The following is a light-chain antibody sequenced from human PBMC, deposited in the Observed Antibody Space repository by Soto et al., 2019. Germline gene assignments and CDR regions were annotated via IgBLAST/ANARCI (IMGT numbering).Light chain of an antibody. Sequence: DLQMTQSPSFLSASVGDRVTITCRASQGVSKWLAWYQKKPGKAPILLIHGASNLQTGVPSRLRGSGYGTDLVITITSMKNEDIETYFCQQANSFTLTFGQGTRLEIK. CDR1: QGVSKW. CDR2: GAS. CDR3: QQANSFTLT. J-gene: IGKJ5*01. V-gene: IGKV1-12*01.